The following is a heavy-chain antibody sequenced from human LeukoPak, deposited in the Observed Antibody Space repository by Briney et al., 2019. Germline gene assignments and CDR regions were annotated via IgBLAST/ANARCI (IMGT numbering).Heavy chain of an antibody. J-gene: IGHJ4*02. Sequence: ASVRVSCKASGYTFTSHGISWVRQAPGQGLEWMGWISAYYGNTNYAQKLQGRVTMTTDTSTSTANMELRSLRSDDTAVYYCARAATITADFGYLGQGTLVNVSS. D-gene: IGHD5-24*01. CDR1: GYTFTSHG. CDR2: ISAYYGNT. V-gene: IGHV1-18*01. CDR3: ARAATITADFGY.